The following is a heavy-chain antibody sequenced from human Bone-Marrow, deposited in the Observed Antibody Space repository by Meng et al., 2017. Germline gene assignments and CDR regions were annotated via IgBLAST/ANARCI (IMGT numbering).Heavy chain of an antibody. CDR3: ARDLHWVFFDY. CDR1: RFSFGSYV. Sequence: EAPLEESGGGLVQPGGPLRLSLAASRFSFGSYVMHWVRQAPGKGLVWVSRISSDGTVTTYADSVKGRFTISRDNAKNTLYLQMNSLGADDTAVYYCARDLHWVFFDYWGQGALVTVSS. J-gene: IGHJ4*02. D-gene: IGHD2-8*01. V-gene: IGHV3-74*01. CDR2: ISSDGTVT.